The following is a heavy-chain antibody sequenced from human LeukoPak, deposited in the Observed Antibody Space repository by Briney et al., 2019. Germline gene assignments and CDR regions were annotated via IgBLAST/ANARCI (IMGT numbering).Heavy chain of an antibody. V-gene: IGHV1-2*02. CDR3: ARDLGGILNWFDP. J-gene: IGHJ5*02. CDR2: INPNSGGT. D-gene: IGHD2-15*01. CDR1: GYTFTGYY. Sequence: ASVKVSCKASGYTFTGYYMHWVRQAPGQGLEWMGWINPNSGGTNYAQKFQGRVTMIRDTSISTAYMELSRLRSDDTAVYYCARDLGGILNWFDPWGQGTLVTVSS.